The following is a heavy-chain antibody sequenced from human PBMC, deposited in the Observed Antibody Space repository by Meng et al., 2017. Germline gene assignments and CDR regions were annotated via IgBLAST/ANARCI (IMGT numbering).Heavy chain of an antibody. V-gene: IGHV1-69*06. J-gene: IGHJ4*01. CDR1: GGTFSSYA. D-gene: IGHD3-10*01. CDR3: ASNYYGSGSYYRSLSTFDY. CDR2: IIPIFGTA. Sequence: SSVKVSCKASGGTFSSYAISWVRQAPGQGLEWMGGIIPIFGTANYAQKFQGRVTITADKSTSTAYMELSILRSEDTAVYYCASNYYGSGSYYRSLSTFDYWGQGTPVTVSS.